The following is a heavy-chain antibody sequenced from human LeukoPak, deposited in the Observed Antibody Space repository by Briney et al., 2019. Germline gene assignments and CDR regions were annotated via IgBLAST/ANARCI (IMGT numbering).Heavy chain of an antibody. Sequence: GGSLRLSCAASGFTFSTHGMHWVRQAPGKGLEWVAFIRYDGINKYYADSVKGRFTISRDSFKNTLYLQMNSLRPEDTAVYYCAKEGDYYGSGSYRDGFDIWGQGTMVIVSS. J-gene: IGHJ3*02. CDR2: IRYDGINK. D-gene: IGHD3-10*01. CDR3: AKEGDYYGSGSYRDGFDI. V-gene: IGHV3-30*02. CDR1: GFTFSTHG.